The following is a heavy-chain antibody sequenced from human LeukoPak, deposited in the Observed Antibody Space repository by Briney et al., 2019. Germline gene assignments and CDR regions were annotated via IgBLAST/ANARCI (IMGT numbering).Heavy chain of an antibody. J-gene: IGHJ4*02. CDR2: ISSSSSYI. V-gene: IGHV3-21*01. CDR1: GFTFSSYS. Sequence: GGSLRLSCAASGFTFSSYSMNWVRQAPGKGLEWVSSISSSSSYIYYADSVKGRFTISRDNAKNSLYLQMNSLRAEDTAVYYCARDWSSVEMATIEVYFDYWGQGTLVTVSS. D-gene: IGHD5-24*01. CDR3: ARDWSSVEMATIEVYFDY.